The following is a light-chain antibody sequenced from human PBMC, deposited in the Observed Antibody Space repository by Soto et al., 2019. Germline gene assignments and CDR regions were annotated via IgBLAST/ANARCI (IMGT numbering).Light chain of an antibody. CDR1: TSNIGSNS. V-gene: IGLV1-44*01. CDR2: SND. CDR3: AAWDESLNGPV. J-gene: IGLJ3*02. Sequence: QLVLTQPPSASGTPGQRVTISCSGSTSNIGSNSVNWYQQVPGTAPKLLIYSNDQRPSGVPDRFSGSKSGTSASLAISGLQSEDEADYYCAAWDESLNGPVFGGGPQLTVL.